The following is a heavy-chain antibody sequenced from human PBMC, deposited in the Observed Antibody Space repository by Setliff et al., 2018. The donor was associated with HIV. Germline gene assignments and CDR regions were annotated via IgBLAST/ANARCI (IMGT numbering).Heavy chain of an antibody. V-gene: IGHV4-38-2*01. CDR2: IYHHGIT. D-gene: IGHD4-17*01. CDR1: GYSISSGYY. J-gene: IGHJ6*02. Sequence: PSETLSLTCAVSGYSISSGYYWGWSRQPPGKGLEWIGNIYHHGITYYYPSLRGRVTISLDTSNNQFSLNLNSVTAAGTAVYYCARGGPTVAFGLDVWGQGTTVTVSS. CDR3: ARGGPTVAFGLDV.